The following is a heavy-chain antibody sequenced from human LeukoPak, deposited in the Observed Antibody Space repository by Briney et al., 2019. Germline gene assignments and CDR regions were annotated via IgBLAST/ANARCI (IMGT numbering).Heavy chain of an antibody. CDR2: INSHGSST. J-gene: IGHJ4*02. V-gene: IGHV3-74*01. CDR1: GFNFSSYW. D-gene: IGHD7-27*01. CDR3: VRLTGAEFDY. Sequence: SGGSLRLSCAASGFNFSSYWLHWVRQVPGKGLVWVSGINSHGSSTIYADSVKGRFTISRDNAKNTLHLQMNSLRAEDTAVYYCVRLTGAEFDYWGQGTLVTVSS.